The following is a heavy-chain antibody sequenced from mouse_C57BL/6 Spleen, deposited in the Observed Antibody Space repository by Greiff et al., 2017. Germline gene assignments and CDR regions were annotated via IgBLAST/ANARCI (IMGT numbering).Heavy chain of an antibody. V-gene: IGHV1-80*01. CDR3: ARERESIYYGNCEGSAMDY. D-gene: IGHD2-1*01. CDR1: GYAFSSYW. Sequence: QVHVKQSGAELVKPGASVKISCKASGYAFSSYWMNWVKQRPGKGLEWIGQIYPGDGDTNYNGKFKGKATLTADKSSSTAYMQLSSLTSEDSAVYVCARERESIYYGNCEGSAMDYWGQGTSVTVSS. CDR2: IYPGDGDT. J-gene: IGHJ4*01.